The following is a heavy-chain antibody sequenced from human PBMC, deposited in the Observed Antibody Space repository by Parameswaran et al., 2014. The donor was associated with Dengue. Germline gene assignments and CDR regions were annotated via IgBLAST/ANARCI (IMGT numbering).Heavy chain of an antibody. V-gene: IGHV4-31*02. Sequence: RWIRQPPGKGLEWIGYIYYSGSTSYNLSLKSRVTMSVRMSTNQFSLKMSSVTPADTAVYYCARGDKGDGCSITTCPYYYSGLDVWGQGTTVTVSS. CDR3: ARGDKGDGCSITTCPYYYSGLDV. D-gene: IGHD2-2*01. CDR2: IYYSGST. J-gene: IGHJ6*02.